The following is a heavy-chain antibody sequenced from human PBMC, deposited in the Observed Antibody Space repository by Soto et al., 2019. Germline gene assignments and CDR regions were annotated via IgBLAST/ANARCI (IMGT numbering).Heavy chain of an antibody. J-gene: IGHJ6*03. D-gene: IGHD6-13*01. CDR1: GFTFSSYS. CDR2: ISSSSSTI. V-gene: IGHV3-48*01. CDR3: ARGPPTRAAAAYIYYYYMDV. Sequence: GGSLRLSCAASGFTFSSYSMNWVRQAPGKGLEWVSYISSSSSTIYYADSVKGRFTISRDNAKNSLYLQMNSLRAEDTAVYYCARGPPTRAAAAYIYYYYMDVWGKGTTVTVSS.